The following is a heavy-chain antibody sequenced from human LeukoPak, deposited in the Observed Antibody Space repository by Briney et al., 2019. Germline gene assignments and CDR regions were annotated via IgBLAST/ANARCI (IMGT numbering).Heavy chain of an antibody. CDR1: GFTFSSYS. J-gene: IGHJ4*02. CDR2: IGSTGAYI. CDR3: ARDRWELLRSVDY. V-gene: IGHV3-21*01. Sequence: GGSLRLSCAASGFTFSSYSMNWVRQAPGKGLEGHSSIGSTGAYIFYADSVKGRFTISRDNAKNSLYLQMNSLRAEDTAIYYCARDRWELLRSVDYWGQGTLVAVSS. D-gene: IGHD2-15*01.